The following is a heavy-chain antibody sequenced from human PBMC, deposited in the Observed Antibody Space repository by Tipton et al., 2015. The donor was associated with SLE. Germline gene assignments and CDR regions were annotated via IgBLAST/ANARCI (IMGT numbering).Heavy chain of an antibody. CDR3: AKGWEGAGAFDS. Sequence: SLRLSCAASGFTFGSYGIHWVRQAPGKGLEWVAVIWYDGSNKYYADSVKGRFTISRDNSKNTLYLQMNSLRAEDTAVYYCAKGWEGAGAFDSWGQGTLVTVSS. D-gene: IGHD6-19*01. V-gene: IGHV3-33*06. CDR1: GFTFGSYG. J-gene: IGHJ4*02. CDR2: IWYDGSNK.